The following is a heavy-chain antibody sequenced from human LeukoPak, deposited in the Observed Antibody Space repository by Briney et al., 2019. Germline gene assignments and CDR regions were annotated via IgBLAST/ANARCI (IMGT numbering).Heavy chain of an antibody. V-gene: IGHV3-7*03. CDR2: IKQDGSEK. J-gene: IGHJ4*02. D-gene: IGHD6-19*01. CDR3: ARDFRRYSSGWYGSY. Sequence: GSLRLSCAASGFTFSSYWMSWVRQAPGKGLEWVANIKQDGSEKYYVDSVKGRFTISRDNAKNSLYLQMNSLRAEDTAVYYCARDFRRYSSGWYGSYWGQGTLVTVSS. CDR1: GFTFSSYW.